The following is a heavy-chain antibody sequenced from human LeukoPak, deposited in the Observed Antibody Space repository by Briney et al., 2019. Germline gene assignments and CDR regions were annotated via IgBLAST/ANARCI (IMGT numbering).Heavy chain of an antibody. CDR3: ARGVVSIAVAGTLGFDY. CDR2: IIPIFGTA. CDR1: GGTFSSYA. D-gene: IGHD6-19*01. Sequence: GASVKVSCKASGGTFSSYAISWVRQAPGQGLEWMGGIIPIFGTANYAQKFQGRVTITADESTSTAYMELSSLRSEDTAVYYCARGVVSIAVAGTLGFDYWGQGTLVTVSS. J-gene: IGHJ4*02. V-gene: IGHV1-69*13.